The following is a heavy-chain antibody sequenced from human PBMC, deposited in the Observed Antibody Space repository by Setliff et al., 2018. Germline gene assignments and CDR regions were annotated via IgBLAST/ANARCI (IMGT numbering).Heavy chain of an antibody. CDR2: ISTSSGTR. Sequence: PGGSLRLSCAASGFIFSTYSMNWVRQAPGKGLEWVSYISTSSGTRYYADSVKGRFTISRDNANQSLYLQMNSLRAEDTAVYYCARLALTGYDSSGYYYALEYYYYMDVWGKGTTVTVSS. CDR1: GFIFSTYS. J-gene: IGHJ6*03. D-gene: IGHD3-22*01. CDR3: ARLALTGYDSSGYYYALEYYYYMDV. V-gene: IGHV3-48*01.